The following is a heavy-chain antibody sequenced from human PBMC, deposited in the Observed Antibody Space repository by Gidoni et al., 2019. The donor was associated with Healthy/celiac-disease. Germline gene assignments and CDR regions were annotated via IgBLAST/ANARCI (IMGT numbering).Heavy chain of an antibody. D-gene: IGHD6-19*01. V-gene: IGHV4-38-2*02. CDR1: GYSISSGYY. CDR2: IYHSGST. CDR3: ARDRGQWLAGPFDY. Sequence: QVQLQESGPGLVKPSETLSLTCAVSGYSISSGYYWGWIRQPPGKGLEWIGSIYHSGSTYYNPSLKSRVTISVDTSKNQFSLKLSSVTAADTAVYYCARDRGQWLAGPFDYWGQGTLVTVSS. J-gene: IGHJ4*02.